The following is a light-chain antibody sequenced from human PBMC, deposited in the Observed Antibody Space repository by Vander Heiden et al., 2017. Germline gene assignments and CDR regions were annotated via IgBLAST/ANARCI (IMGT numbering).Light chain of an antibody. V-gene: IGKV4-1*01. CDR2: WAC. Sequence: DIVMTKSPDSLALSLREGAVINCKSSQSVLYSSINRNFLTWYQQKPRQPTKLIIYWACIRESGASDRFSGSWSGTDFILTISSLQAEDVAVYYCQQYYSIPYTFGQGTKLEIK. J-gene: IGKJ2*01. CDR3: QQYYSIPYT. CDR1: QSVLYSSINRNF.